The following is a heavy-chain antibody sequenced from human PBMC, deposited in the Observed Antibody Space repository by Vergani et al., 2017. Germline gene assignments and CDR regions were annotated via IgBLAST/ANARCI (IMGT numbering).Heavy chain of an antibody. D-gene: IGHD6-6*01. J-gene: IGHJ3*01. CDR3: TREYSSSSGRGFDV. V-gene: IGHV3-48*01. Sequence: EVQLVESGGGLVQPGGSLRLSCAASVFNFSSYSLNWVRQAPGKGLDWISYVSTNNRRQSYADSVKGRFTVSRDSAKNSLYLQMNSLRAEDTAIYYCTREYSSSSGRGFDVWGQGTMVTVSS. CDR1: VFNFSSYS. CDR2: VSTNNRRQ.